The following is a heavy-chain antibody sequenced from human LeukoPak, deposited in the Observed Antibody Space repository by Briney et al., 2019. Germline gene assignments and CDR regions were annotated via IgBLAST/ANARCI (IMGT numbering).Heavy chain of an antibody. CDR2: IYPGDSDT. Sequence: GESLKISCKGSGYSFTSYWIGWVRQMPGKGLEWMGIIYPGDSDTRYSPSFQGQVTISADKSISTAYLQWSSLKASDTAMYYCAVYGRGGYYYYGMDVWGQGTTVTVSS. J-gene: IGHJ6*02. CDR1: GYSFTSYW. CDR3: AVYGRGGYYYYGMDV. D-gene: IGHD3-10*02. V-gene: IGHV5-51*01.